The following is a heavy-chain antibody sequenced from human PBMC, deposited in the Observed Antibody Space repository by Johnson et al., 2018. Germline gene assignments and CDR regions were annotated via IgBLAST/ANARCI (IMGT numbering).Heavy chain of an antibody. Sequence: EVQLVEAGGGLVQPGGSLRLSCAASGFTFSNAWMSWVRQAPGKGLEWVGRIKTNTNGGTTDYAATVKGRFTISRDNAKNPLYLQMNSPRAEDTALYYCARELGNYAGGYYFDYGGQGTLVTVSS. V-gene: IGHV3-15*05. D-gene: IGHD1-7*01. J-gene: IGHJ4*02. CDR1: GFTFSNAW. CDR3: ARELGNYAGGYYFDY. CDR2: IKTNTNGGTT.